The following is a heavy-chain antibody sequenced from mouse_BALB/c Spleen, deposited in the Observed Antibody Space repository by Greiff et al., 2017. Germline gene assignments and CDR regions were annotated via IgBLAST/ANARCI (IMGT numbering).Heavy chain of an antibody. CDR2: IDPYNGGT. J-gene: IGHJ4*01. V-gene: IGHV1S135*01. CDR3: ARSDYYGSTYAMDY. Sequence: EVKLQESGPELVKPGASVKVSCKASGYSFTDYNMYWVKQSHGKSLEWIGYIDPYNGGTSYNQKFKGKATLAVDKSSSTAFMHLNSLTSEDSAVYYCARSDYYGSTYAMDYWGQGTSVTVSS. CDR1: GYSFTDYN. D-gene: IGHD1-1*01.